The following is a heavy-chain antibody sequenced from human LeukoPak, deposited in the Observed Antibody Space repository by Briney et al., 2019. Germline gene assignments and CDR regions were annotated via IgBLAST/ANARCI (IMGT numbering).Heavy chain of an antibody. CDR2: IYGDNAA. CDR3: VSSTGQQFIPYDY. V-gene: IGHV3-66*02. Sequence: PGGSLRLSCAASAINVTTNYMTWIRQAPGKGLELVSLIYGDNAAYYAESVRGRFIISRDSLKNTLFLQMNSLRAGDTAVYYCVSSTGQQFIPYDYWGHGTHVTVSS. CDR1: AINVTTNY. D-gene: IGHD6-13*01. J-gene: IGHJ4*01.